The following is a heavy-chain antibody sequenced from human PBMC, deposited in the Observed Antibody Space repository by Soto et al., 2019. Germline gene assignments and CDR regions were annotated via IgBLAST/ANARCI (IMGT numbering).Heavy chain of an antibody. J-gene: IGHJ4*02. Sequence: EVQLVESGGGLVQPGGSLRLSCAASGFTFSSYWMSWVRQAPGSGLAWVGNIKEDGSEKCHVDSVNGRFTGSSDNAKNSLYLQMNSLRAEDTAVYYCARATGADKEDYWGQGTLVTVSS. V-gene: IGHV3-7*04. CDR3: ARATGADKEDY. CDR1: GFTFSSYW. D-gene: IGHD3-10*01. CDR2: IKEDGSEK.